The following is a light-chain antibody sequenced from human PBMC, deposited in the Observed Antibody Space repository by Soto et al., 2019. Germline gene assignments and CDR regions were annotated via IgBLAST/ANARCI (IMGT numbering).Light chain of an antibody. CDR2: AAS. CDR3: LQHNSYPLT. CDR1: QGIAND. Sequence: DLQMTQSPSSLSASVGDSVTFTCRASQGIANDLAWYQQQPTKAPKRLIYAASSLQSGVPSRFSGSGAGTEFTLTISSLQPEDFGTYYCLQHNSYPLTFGGGTTVEI. J-gene: IGKJ4*01. V-gene: IGKV1-17*01.